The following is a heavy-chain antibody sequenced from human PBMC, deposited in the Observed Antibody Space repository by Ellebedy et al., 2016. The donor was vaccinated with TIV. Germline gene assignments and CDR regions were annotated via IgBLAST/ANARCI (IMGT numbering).Heavy chain of an antibody. J-gene: IGHJ6*03. CDR1: GGSISSSGYY. CDR2: FYYSGNI. Sequence: MPGGSLRLSCTVSGGSISSSGYYWGWIRQSPGKGLEWIGSFYYSGNIYYNPSLKSRVTISVDTSKNQFSLNLSSVTAADTAMYYCARQHDPKYNNYMDVWGKGTTVTVSS. V-gene: IGHV4-39*07. CDR3: ARQHDPKYNNYMDV.